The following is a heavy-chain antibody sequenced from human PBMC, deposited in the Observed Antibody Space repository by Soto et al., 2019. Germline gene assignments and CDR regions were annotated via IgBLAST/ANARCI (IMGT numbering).Heavy chain of an antibody. J-gene: IGHJ4*02. Sequence: SETLSLTCTVSGGSVSSGSYYWSWIRQPPGKGLEWIGYIYYIGSTNYNPSLKSRVTVSVDTSKNQFSLKLSSVTAADTAVYYCARAGIVSTIPFDYWGQGTLVTVSS. V-gene: IGHV4-61*01. CDR2: IYYIGST. CDR3: ARAGIVSTIPFDY. D-gene: IGHD5-12*01. CDR1: GGSVSSGSYY.